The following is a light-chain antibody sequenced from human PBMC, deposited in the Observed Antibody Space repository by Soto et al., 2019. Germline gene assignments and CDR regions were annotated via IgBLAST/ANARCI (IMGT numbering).Light chain of an antibody. V-gene: IGKV3-20*01. CDR1: QSVSSSY. J-gene: IGKJ3*01. CDR2: GAS. CDR3: QQYGSSLRT. Sequence: EIVLTQSPGTLSLSPGERATLSCRASQSVSSSYLAWYQQKPGQAPRLLIYGASSRATGIPDRFSGSGSGKDFPLTISRLEHEDFAVYYCQQYGSSLRTFGHGTKVDIK.